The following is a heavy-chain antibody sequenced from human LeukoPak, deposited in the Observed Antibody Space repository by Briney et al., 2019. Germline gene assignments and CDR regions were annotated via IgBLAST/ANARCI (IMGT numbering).Heavy chain of an antibody. D-gene: IGHD1-26*01. J-gene: IGHJ6*03. Sequence: GGTLRLSCAASGFTFSSYGMSWVRQAPGKGLEWVSAISGSGGSTYYADSVKGRFTISRDNAKNSLYLQMNSLRAEDTAVYYCARDPYSGGYGDYYYYYMDLWGQGTTVTISS. CDR1: GFTFSSYG. CDR2: ISGSGGST. V-gene: IGHV3-23*01. CDR3: ARDPYSGGYGDYYYYYMDL.